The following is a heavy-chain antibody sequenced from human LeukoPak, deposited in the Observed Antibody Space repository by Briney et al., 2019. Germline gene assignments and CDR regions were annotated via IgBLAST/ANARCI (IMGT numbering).Heavy chain of an antibody. CDR2: IIPIFGTA. J-gene: IGHJ6*03. V-gene: IGHV1-69*05. Sequence: SVKVSCKASGGTFSSYAISWVRQAPGQGLEWMGGIIPIFGTANYAHTFQGRVTITTDESTSTAYMELSSMRSEDTAVYYCARARMVMDYYYYMDVWGKGTTVTVSS. D-gene: IGHD5-18*01. CDR1: GGTFSSYA. CDR3: ARARMVMDYYYYMDV.